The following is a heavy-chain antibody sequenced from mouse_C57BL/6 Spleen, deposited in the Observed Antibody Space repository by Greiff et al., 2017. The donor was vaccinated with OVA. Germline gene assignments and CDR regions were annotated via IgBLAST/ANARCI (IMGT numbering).Heavy chain of an antibody. CDR1: GYTFTDYY. D-gene: IGHD4-1*01. J-gene: IGHJ1*03. Sequence: QVHVKQPGPELVKPGASVKISCKASGYTFTDYYINWVKQRPGQGLEWIGWIYPGSGNTKYNEKFKGKATLTVDTSSSTAYMQLSSLTSEDSAVYFCARSWDGGYFDVWGTGTTVTVSS. V-gene: IGHV1-84*01. CDR3: ARSWDGGYFDV. CDR2: IYPGSGNT.